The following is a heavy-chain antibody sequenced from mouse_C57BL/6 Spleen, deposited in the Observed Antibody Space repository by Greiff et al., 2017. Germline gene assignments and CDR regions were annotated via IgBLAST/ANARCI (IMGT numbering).Heavy chain of an antibody. V-gene: IGHV5-17*01. CDR3: ARHYWFAY. CDR1: GFTFSDYG. Sequence: EVKVVESGGGLVKPGGSLKLSCAASGFTFSDYGMHWVRQAPEKGLEWVAYISSGSSTIYYADTVKGRFTLSRDNAKTTLFLHMTSLRSEDTAMYYCARHYWFAYWGQGTMVTVSA. CDR2: ISSGSSTI. J-gene: IGHJ3*01.